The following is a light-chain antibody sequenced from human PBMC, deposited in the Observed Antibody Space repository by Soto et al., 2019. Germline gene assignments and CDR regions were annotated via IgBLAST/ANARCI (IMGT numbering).Light chain of an antibody. CDR1: SSNIGSNS. CDR2: SNN. Sequence: QSVLTQPPSASGTPGQRVTISCSGSSSNIGSNSVNWYQQLPGAAPKLLIFSNNQRPPGVPDRFSGSKSGTSASLAISGLQSEDEADYYCATWHDSLNGPVFGGGTQLTVL. J-gene: IGLJ7*01. CDR3: ATWHDSLNGPV. V-gene: IGLV1-44*01.